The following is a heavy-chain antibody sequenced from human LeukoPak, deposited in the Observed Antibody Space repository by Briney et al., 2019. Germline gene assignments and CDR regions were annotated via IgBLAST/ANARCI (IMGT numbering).Heavy chain of an antibody. CDR1: GFTFSTYW. V-gene: IGHV3-74*01. D-gene: IGHD1-26*01. J-gene: IGHJ5*02. Sequence: GGSLRLSCAASGFTFSTYWMHGVRQAPGKGLVWVSHINSDGSRTTYADSVKGRFTISRDNAKNTLYLQMNSLSAEDTAVYYCARDILGATNFFDPWGQGTLVTVSS. CDR2: INSDGSRT. CDR3: ARDILGATNFFDP.